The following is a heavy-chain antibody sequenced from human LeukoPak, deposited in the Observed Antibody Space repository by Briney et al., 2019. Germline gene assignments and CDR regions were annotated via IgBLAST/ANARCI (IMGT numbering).Heavy chain of an antibody. V-gene: IGHV3-48*04. CDR1: GFTFSSYS. CDR3: ARGPRNPEWLLSEDY. Sequence: PGGSLRLSCAASGFTFSSYSMNWVRQAPGKGLEWVSYISSSSSTIYYADSVKGRFTISRDNAKNSLYLQMNSLRAEDTAVYYCARGPRNPEWLLSEDYWGQGTLVTVSS. CDR2: ISSSSSTI. D-gene: IGHD3-3*01. J-gene: IGHJ4*02.